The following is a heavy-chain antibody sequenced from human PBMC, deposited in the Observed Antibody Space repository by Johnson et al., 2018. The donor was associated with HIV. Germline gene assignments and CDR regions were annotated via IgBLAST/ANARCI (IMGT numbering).Heavy chain of an antibody. CDR1: GCTVSTNY. CDR3: ASDYGDYDHAFDI. J-gene: IGHJ3*02. Sequence: VQLVESGGGLIQPGGSLRLSCAASGCTVSTNYMTWVRQAPGKGLECVSLIYTDGNTYTSDSVNGRFTISREHAKNSVYLQKNSLRSDDTAVYYCASDYGDYDHAFDIWGRETVVTVTS. D-gene: IGHD4-17*01. V-gene: IGHV3-53*01. CDR2: IYTDGNT.